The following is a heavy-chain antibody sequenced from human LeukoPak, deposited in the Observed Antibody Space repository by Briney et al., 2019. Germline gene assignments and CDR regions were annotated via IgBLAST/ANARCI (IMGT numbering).Heavy chain of an antibody. J-gene: IGHJ4*02. Sequence: GGSLRLSCAASGFNYNSYAMAWVRQAPGKGLEWVSTISGSAIYTYYADSVKGRFTISRDNSKNTLYLQMDSLRAEDTAVYYCAKTYYYDGSGRALDYWGQGTLVTVSS. CDR1: GFNYNSYA. CDR3: AKTYYYDGSGRALDY. CDR2: ISGSAIYT. V-gene: IGHV3-23*01. D-gene: IGHD3-22*01.